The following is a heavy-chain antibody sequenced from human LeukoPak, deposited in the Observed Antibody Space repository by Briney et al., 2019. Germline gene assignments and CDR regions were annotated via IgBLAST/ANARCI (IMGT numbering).Heavy chain of an antibody. CDR3: AKGVSIAAAGYNDY. J-gene: IGHJ4*02. Sequence: GGSLRLSCAASGFTFSSYAMSWVRQAPGKGLEWVSSISGSGGSTYYADSVKGRFTISRDNSKNTLYLQMNSLRGEDTAVYYCAKGVSIAAAGYNDYWGQGTLVTVSS. CDR2: ISGSGGST. V-gene: IGHV3-23*01. D-gene: IGHD6-13*01. CDR1: GFTFSSYA.